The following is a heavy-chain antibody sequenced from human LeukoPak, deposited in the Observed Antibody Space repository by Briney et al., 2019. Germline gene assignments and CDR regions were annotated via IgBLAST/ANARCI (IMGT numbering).Heavy chain of an antibody. J-gene: IGHJ4*02. V-gene: IGHV4-34*01. CDR1: GGSFSGYY. CDR3: ARHSDYGDYSADY. CDR2: INHSGST. D-gene: IGHD4-17*01. Sequence: SETLSLTCAVYGGSFSGYYWSWIRQPPGKGLEWIGEINHSGSTNYNPSLKSRVTISVDTSKNQFSLKLSSVTAADTAVYYCARHSDYGDYSADYWGQGTLVTVSS.